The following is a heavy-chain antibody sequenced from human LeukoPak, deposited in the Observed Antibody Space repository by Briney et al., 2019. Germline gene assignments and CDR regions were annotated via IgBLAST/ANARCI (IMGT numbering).Heavy chain of an antibody. D-gene: IGHD6-13*01. J-gene: IGHJ3*02. Sequence: PGGSLRLSCAASGFTFSSYAMSWVRQAPGKGLEWVSAISGSGGSTYYADSVKGRFTISRDNSKNTLYLQMNSLRAEDTAVYYCAKEAGGRGIAAAGHDAFDIWGQGTMVTVSS. CDR3: AKEAGGRGIAAAGHDAFDI. CDR2: ISGSGGST. V-gene: IGHV3-23*01. CDR1: GFTFSSYA.